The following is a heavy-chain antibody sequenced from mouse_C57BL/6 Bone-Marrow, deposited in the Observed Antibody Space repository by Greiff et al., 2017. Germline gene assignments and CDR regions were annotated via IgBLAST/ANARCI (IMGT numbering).Heavy chain of an antibody. J-gene: IGHJ4*01. Sequence: QVQLQQSDAELVKPGASVKISCKVSGYTFTDHTIHWMKQRPEQGLEWIGYIYPRDGSTKYNEKFKGTATLTADKSSSTAYMPLTSLTSEDSAVYFCSREVITTVRAMDYGGQGTSVTVSS. CDR2: IYPRDGST. V-gene: IGHV1-78*01. CDR3: SREVITTVRAMDY. CDR1: GYTFTDHT. D-gene: IGHD1-1*01.